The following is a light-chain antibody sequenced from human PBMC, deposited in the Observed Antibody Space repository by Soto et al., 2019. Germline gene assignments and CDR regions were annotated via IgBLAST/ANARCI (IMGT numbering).Light chain of an antibody. CDR2: GNT. J-gene: IGLJ1*01. CDR3: QSYDSSLSGYV. CDR1: SSNIGRGYD. V-gene: IGLV1-40*01. Sequence: QSVVTQPPSVSGAPGQRVTISCTGSSSNIGRGYDVHWYQQLPGTAPKLLIYGNTNRPSGVPDRFSGSKSGTSASLAITGLQAEDEADYYCQSYDSSLSGYVFGTGTKVTVL.